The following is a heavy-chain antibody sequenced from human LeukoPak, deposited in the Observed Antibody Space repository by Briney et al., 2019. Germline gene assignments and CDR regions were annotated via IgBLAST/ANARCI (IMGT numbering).Heavy chain of an antibody. CDR3: ARDRLIAAVHYYYGMDV. CDR1: GYTFTSYG. Sequence: ASVKVSCKASGYTFTSYGVSWVRQAPGQGLEWMGWISAYNGNTNYAQKLQGRVTMTTDTSTSTAYMELRSLRSDDTAVYYCARDRLIAAVHYYYGMDVWGQGTTVTVSS. CDR2: ISAYNGNT. D-gene: IGHD6-13*01. V-gene: IGHV1-18*01. J-gene: IGHJ6*02.